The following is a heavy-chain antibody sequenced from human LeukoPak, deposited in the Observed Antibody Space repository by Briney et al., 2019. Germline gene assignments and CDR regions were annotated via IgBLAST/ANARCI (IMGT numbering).Heavy chain of an antibody. Sequence: GRSLRLSCAASGFTFSSYATSWVRHGPRGGRGWGSAISGSGDSTFYADSVKGRFTISRDNSKNTLYLQMNSLRAEDTAVYFCGKSGGLSGSERLAMDVWGQGTTVTVSS. V-gene: IGHV3-23*01. CDR1: GFTFSSYA. CDR2: ISGSGDST. J-gene: IGHJ6*02. D-gene: IGHD3-10*01. CDR3: GKSGGLSGSERLAMDV.